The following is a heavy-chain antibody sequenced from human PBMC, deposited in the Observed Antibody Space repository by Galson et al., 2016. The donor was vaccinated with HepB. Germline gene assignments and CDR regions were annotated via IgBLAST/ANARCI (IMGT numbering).Heavy chain of an antibody. Sequence: SLRLSCAASGFTFSDHYMDWVRQAPGKGLEWVGRTRNKASSYSTEYAASVKGRFTISRDDSKKSLYLQMNSLKTEDTAVYYCARDSGTYEIDYWGQGTLVTVSS. CDR3: ARDSGTYEIDY. CDR1: GFTFSDHY. V-gene: IGHV3-72*01. CDR2: TRNKASSYST. D-gene: IGHD1-26*01. J-gene: IGHJ4*02.